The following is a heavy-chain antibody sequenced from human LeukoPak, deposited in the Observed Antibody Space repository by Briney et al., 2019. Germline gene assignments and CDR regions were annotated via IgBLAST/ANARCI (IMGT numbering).Heavy chain of an antibody. J-gene: IGHJ5*02. CDR2: IKQDGSEK. CDR1: GFTFSSYW. D-gene: IGHD3-3*01. V-gene: IGHV3-7*01. CDR3: ASFGVALGGWFDP. Sequence: GGSLRLSCAASGFTFSSYWMSWVRQAPGKGLEWVANIKQDGSEKYYVDSVKGRFTISRDNAKNSLYLRMNSLRAEDTAVYYCASFGVALGGWFDPWGQGTLVTVSS.